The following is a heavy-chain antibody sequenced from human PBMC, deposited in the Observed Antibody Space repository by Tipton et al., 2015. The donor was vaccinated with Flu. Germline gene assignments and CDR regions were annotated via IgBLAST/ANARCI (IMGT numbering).Heavy chain of an antibody. D-gene: IGHD2-15*01. J-gene: IGHJ4*02. CDR2: IYTSGST. CDR1: GDSISTGGHY. CDR3: ARDYCSGGICYPDY. V-gene: IGHV4-61*02. Sequence: TLSLTCTVSGDSISTGGHYWNWIRRPAGKGLEWIGRIYTSGSTTYNPSLKSRVTISIDTSKNQFSLKLSSVTAADTAVYYCARDYCSGGICYPDYWGQGTVVAVSS.